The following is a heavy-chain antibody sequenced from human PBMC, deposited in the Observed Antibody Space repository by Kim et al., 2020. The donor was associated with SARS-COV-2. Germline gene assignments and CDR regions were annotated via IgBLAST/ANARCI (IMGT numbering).Heavy chain of an antibody. J-gene: IGHJ6*02. V-gene: IGHV4-59*10. Sequence: NPTLKSRVTRSVDTSKNQFSLKLTSVTAADTAVYYCARSTYSTSSRGGMDVWGQGTTVTVSS. D-gene: IGHD4-4*01. CDR3: ARSTYSTSSRGGMDV.